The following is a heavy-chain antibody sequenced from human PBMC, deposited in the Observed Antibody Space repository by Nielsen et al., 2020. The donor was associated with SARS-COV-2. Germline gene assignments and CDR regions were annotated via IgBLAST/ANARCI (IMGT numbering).Heavy chain of an antibody. Sequence: SCTVSGGSISSYYWSWIRQPPGKGLEWIGYIYYSGSTNYNPSLKSRVTISVDTSKNQFSLKLSSVTAADTAVYYCALTGYSSDYWGQGTLVTVSS. J-gene: IGHJ4*02. V-gene: IGHV4-59*13. CDR2: IYYSGST. D-gene: IGHD3-9*01. CDR3: ALTGYSSDY. CDR1: GGSISSYY.